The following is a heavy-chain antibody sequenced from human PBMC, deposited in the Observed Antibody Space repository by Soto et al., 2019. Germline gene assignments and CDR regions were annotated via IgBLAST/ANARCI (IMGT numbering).Heavy chain of an antibody. Sequence: GGSLRLSCAASRFPFSNAWMSWVRQAPGKGLEWVGRIRSKTDGGTTEYAAPVKGRFTISRDDSKNTLYLRMNNLKTEDTAVYYCTTLYSGYDYVGYWGQGTLVTVSS. CDR3: TTLYSGYDYVGY. CDR1: RFPFSNAW. D-gene: IGHD5-12*01. CDR2: IRSKTDGGTT. J-gene: IGHJ4*02. V-gene: IGHV3-15*01.